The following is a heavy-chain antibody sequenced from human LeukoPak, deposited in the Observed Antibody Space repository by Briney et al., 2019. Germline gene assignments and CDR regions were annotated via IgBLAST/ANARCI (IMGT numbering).Heavy chain of an antibody. J-gene: IGHJ4*02. CDR1: GGTFSSYA. CDR3: ARDTLSAGYSGYDYSDY. D-gene: IGHD5-12*01. V-gene: IGHV1-69*04. CDR2: IIPILGIA. Sequence: ASVKVSCKASGGTFSSYAISWVRQAPGQGLEWMGRIIPILGIANYARKFQGRVTITADKSTSTAYMELSRLRSEDTAVYYCARDTLSAGYSGYDYSDYWGQGTLVTVSS.